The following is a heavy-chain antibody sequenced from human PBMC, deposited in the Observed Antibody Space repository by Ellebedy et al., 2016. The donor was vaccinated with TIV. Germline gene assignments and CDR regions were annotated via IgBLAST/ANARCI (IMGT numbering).Heavy chain of an antibody. CDR1: GGSFSGYY. D-gene: IGHD2-2*01. CDR3: ARGPSSTSSYYYYYYYMDV. CDR2: INHSGST. V-gene: IGHV4-34*01. J-gene: IGHJ6*03. Sequence: SETLSLXCAVYGGSFSGYYWSWIRQPPGKGLEWIGEINHSGSTNYNPSLKSRVTISVDTSKNQFSLKLSSVTAADTAVYYCARGPSSTSSYYYYYYYMDVWGKGTTVTVSS.